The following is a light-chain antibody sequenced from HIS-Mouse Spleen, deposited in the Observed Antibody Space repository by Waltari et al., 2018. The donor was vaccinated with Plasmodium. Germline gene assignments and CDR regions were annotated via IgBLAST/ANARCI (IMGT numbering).Light chain of an antibody. Sequence: EIVMTQSPATLSVSPGERATLSCRASQSVSSNLAWYQQKPGQAPRLLIYGASTRATGIPARFSGSVSGTEFTLPISSLQSEDFAVYCCQQYNNWSFTFGPGTKVDIK. CDR1: QSVSSN. CDR2: GAS. CDR3: QQYNNWSFT. V-gene: IGKV3-15*01. J-gene: IGKJ3*01.